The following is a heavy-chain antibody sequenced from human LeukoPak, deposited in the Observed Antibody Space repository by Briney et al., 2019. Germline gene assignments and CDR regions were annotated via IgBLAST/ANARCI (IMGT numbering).Heavy chain of an antibody. D-gene: IGHD6-13*01. J-gene: IGHJ3*02. CDR3: ARRIAAAGTGAFDI. V-gene: IGHV4-59*01. CDR1: GGSISSYY. CDR2: IYYSGST. Sequence: SETLSLTCTVSGGSISSYYWSWIRQPPGKGLEGIGYIYYSGSTNYNPSLKSRVTISVDTSKNQFSLKLSSVTAADTAVYYCARRIAAAGTGAFDIWGQGTMVTVSS.